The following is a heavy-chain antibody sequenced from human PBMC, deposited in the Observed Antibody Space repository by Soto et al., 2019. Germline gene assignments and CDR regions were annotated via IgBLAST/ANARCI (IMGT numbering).Heavy chain of an antibody. CDR3: AKVNWCSGCYTRDEG. CDR1: GFSFSYYD. V-gene: IGHV3-23*01. CDR2: ISGSGDDT. Sequence: EVQLLESGGGLVQSGGSLRLSCAASGFSFSYYDLNWVRQAPGKGLEWVSGISGSGDDTYYADSVKGRFTISRDNPKNTLHLQMNSLRAEDTGVYYCAKVNWCSGCYTRDEGWGQGTLVTVSS. D-gene: IGHD6-19*01. J-gene: IGHJ4*02.